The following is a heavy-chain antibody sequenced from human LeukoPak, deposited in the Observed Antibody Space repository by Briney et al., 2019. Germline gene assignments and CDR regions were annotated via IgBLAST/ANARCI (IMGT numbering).Heavy chain of an antibody. V-gene: IGHV3-23*01. CDR2: ISASGATT. J-gene: IGHJ6*04. CDR1: GFTFTTSA. CDR3: AKRAVIAVAGSYYYHGMDV. D-gene: IGHD6-19*01. Sequence: GGSLRLSCTATGFTFTTSAMSWVRQAPGKGLEWASVISASGATTYYADSVKGRFSISRDNSKNTLYLQMNTLRAEDTALYYCAKRAVIAVAGSYYYHGMDVWGKGTTVTVSS.